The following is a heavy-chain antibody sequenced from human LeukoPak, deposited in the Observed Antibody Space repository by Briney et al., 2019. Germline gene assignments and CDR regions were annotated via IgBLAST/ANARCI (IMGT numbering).Heavy chain of an antibody. Sequence: GGSLRLCCAASGITFSSYAMSWVRQAPGKGLEWVSASSGSGGSTYYADSVKGRFTISRDNSKNTLYLQMNSLRAEDTAVYYCAKDLGGSQWLGPFDYWGQGTLVTVSS. CDR1: GITFSSYA. V-gene: IGHV3-23*01. J-gene: IGHJ4*02. D-gene: IGHD6-19*01. CDR3: AKDLGGSQWLGPFDY. CDR2: SSGSGGST.